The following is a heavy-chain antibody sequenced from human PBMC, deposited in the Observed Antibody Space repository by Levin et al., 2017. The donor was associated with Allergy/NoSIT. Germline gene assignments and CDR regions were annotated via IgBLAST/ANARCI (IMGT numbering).Heavy chain of an antibody. CDR1: GGTFSSYA. Sequence: SVKVSCKASGGTFSSYAISWVRQAPGQGLEWMGGIIPIFGTANYAQKFQGRVTITADESTSTAYMELSSLRSEDTAVYYCARGNSGSYYDAFDIWGQGTMVTVSS. CDR2: IIPIFGTA. D-gene: IGHD1-26*01. J-gene: IGHJ3*02. V-gene: IGHV1-69*13. CDR3: ARGNSGSYYDAFDI.